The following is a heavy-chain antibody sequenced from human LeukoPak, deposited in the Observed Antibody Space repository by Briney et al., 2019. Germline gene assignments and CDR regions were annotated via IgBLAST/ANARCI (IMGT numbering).Heavy chain of an antibody. CDR3: APRGDIEHSYVYGKWFDP. V-gene: IGHV4-34*01. D-gene: IGHD5-18*01. Sequence: SETLSLTCAVYGGSFSAYYWTWIRQPPGKGLEWIGEVNHSGSSNYNSSLRSRVTISVDTSYKQFSLRLSSVTAADTAVYYCAPRGDIEHSYVYGKWFDPWGQGTRVTVSS. J-gene: IGHJ5*02. CDR2: VNHSGSS. CDR1: GGSFSAYY.